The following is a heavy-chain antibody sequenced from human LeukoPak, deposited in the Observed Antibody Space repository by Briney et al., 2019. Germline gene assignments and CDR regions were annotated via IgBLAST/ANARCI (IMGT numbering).Heavy chain of an antibody. J-gene: IGHJ6*02. Sequence: SETLSLTCTVSGGSISSSSYYWGWIRQPPGKGLEWIGSIYYSGSTYYSPSLKSRVTISVDTSKNQFSLKLSSVTAADTAVYYCARDNPAPITMVRGAVQPREYYYYGMDVWGQGTTVTVSS. V-gene: IGHV4-39*07. CDR3: ARDNPAPITMVRGAVQPREYYYYGMDV. CDR2: IYYSGST. CDR1: GGSISSSSYY. D-gene: IGHD3-10*01.